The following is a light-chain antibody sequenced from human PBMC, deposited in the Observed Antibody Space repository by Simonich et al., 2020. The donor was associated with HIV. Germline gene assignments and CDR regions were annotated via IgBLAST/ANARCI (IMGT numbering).Light chain of an antibody. CDR2: LGF. Sequence: DIVMTQSPLSLPVTPGEPASISCRSSQSLLHSNGYIYLDWYLQKPGQSPPLLIYLGFNRASGVPDRFSGSGSGTDFTLKISRVEAEDVGVYYCMQALQTPRTFGLGTKVEIK. V-gene: IGKV2-28*01. CDR1: QSLLHSNGYIY. CDR3: MQALQTPRT. J-gene: IGKJ1*01.